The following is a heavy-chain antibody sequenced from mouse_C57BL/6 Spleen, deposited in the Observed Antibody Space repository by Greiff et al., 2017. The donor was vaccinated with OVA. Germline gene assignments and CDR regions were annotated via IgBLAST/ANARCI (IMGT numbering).Heavy chain of an antibody. CDR2: INPNNGGT. CDR1: GYTFTDYY. J-gene: IGHJ2*01. D-gene: IGHD1-1*01. CDR3: ARPYYGSSFDY. Sequence: EVQLQQSGPELVKPGASVKISCKASGYTFTDYYMNWVKQSPGKSLEWIGDINPNNGGTSYNQKFKGKATLTVDKSSSTAYMELRSLTSEDSAVYYCARPYYGSSFDYWGQGTTLTVSS. V-gene: IGHV1-26*01.